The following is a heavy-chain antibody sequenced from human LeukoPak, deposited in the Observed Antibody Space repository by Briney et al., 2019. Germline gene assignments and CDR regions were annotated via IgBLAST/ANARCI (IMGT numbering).Heavy chain of an antibody. D-gene: IGHD5-24*01. V-gene: IGHV3-30*03. CDR2: VSYDGSNK. J-gene: IGHJ1*01. CDR3: APGGDGYNPAYFQH. CDR1: GFTFRNYG. Sequence: GGSLRLSCAASGFTFRNYGMHWVRQAPGKGLEWVAIVSYDGSNKYYPDSVKGRFTISRDNSKNTLFLQMNSLRAEDTAAYYCAPGGDGYNPAYFQHWGQGTLVTVSS.